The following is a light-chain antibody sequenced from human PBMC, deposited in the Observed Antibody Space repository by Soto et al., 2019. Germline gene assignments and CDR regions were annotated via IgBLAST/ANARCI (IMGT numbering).Light chain of an antibody. CDR3: QQYNKWPRT. Sequence: EIVMTQSPATLSVSPGERATLSCRASQSVSSNLAWYQQKPGQAPRLLIYGASTRATSIPARFSGSGSGTEFTLTISSLQSEDFAVYYCQQYNKWPRTFGQGTKVEI. CDR2: GAS. CDR1: QSVSSN. V-gene: IGKV3-15*01. J-gene: IGKJ1*01.